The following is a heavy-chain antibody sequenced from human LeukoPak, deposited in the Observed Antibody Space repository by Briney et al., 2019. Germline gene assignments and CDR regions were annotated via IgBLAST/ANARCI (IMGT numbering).Heavy chain of an antibody. CDR2: IYYSGST. V-gene: IGHV4-39*01. Sequence: SETLSLTCTVSGGSISSSSYYWGWIRQPPGKELEWIGSIYYSGSTYYNPPLKSRVTISVDTSKNQFSLKLSSVTAADTAVYYCARHEEGIFDYWGQGTLVTVSS. J-gene: IGHJ4*02. CDR3: ARHEEGIFDY. CDR1: GGSISSSSYY. D-gene: IGHD2-15*01.